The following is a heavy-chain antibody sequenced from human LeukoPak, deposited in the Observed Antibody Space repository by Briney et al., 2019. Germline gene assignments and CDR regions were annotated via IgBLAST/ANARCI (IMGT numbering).Heavy chain of an antibody. CDR3: ARHRSSGREEFDY. CDR1: GYSFTSYW. Sequence: GESLKISCQGSGYSFTSYWISWVRQMPGKGLEWMGRIDPSDSYTTYSPSFQGHVTISADKSISIAYLQWSGLKASDTAMYYCARHRSSGREEFDYWGQGTLVTVSS. V-gene: IGHV5-10-1*01. J-gene: IGHJ4*02. CDR2: IDPSDSYT. D-gene: IGHD6-19*01.